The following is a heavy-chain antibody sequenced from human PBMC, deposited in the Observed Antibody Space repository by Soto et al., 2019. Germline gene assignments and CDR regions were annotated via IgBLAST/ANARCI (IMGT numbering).Heavy chain of an antibody. CDR1: GFSLSNAGLG. V-gene: IGHV2-26*04. D-gene: IGHD6-13*01. CDR3: ASTYSTSWYWFDP. J-gene: IGHJ5*02. Sequence: QVTVKESGPVLVKPTETLTLTCTVSGFSLSNAGLGVSWIRQPPGKALEWLAHIFSNDETSYSTSLKSRLTISTDTSKSQVVLTMTDMDPVDTATYYCASTYSTSWYWFDPWGQGTLVTVSS. CDR2: IFSNDET.